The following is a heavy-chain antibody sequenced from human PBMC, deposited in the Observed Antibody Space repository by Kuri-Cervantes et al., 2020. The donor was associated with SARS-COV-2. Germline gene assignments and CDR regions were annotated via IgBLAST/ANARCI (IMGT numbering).Heavy chain of an antibody. CDR3: ARSQGYCTANSCSWNWFDP. D-gene: IGHD2-8*02. Sequence: SVKVSCKSSGYSFTNYGINWVRQAPGQGLEWMGRIIPTFDTTTYAQKFQGRVIFTADESSSTAYMEVNSLTSEDTAVYFCARSQGYCTANSCSWNWFDPWGQGTQVTVSS. CDR2: IIPTFDTT. J-gene: IGHJ5*02. CDR1: GYSFTNYG. V-gene: IGHV1-69*13.